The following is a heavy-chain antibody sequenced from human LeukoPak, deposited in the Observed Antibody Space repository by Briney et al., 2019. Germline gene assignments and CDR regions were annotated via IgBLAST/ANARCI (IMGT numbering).Heavy chain of an antibody. V-gene: IGHV3-74*01. CDR1: GFTFSSYW. CDR2: INGAGSSI. J-gene: IGHJ4*02. D-gene: IGHD4-17*01. CDR3: ARGGDYKNDY. Sequence: GGSLRLSCEASGFTFSSYWMHWVRQTPGKGLVWVSRINGAGSSISYADSVKGRVTISRDNAKNTLYLQMNNLRAEDTAVYYCARGGDYKNDYWGQGTLVTVSS.